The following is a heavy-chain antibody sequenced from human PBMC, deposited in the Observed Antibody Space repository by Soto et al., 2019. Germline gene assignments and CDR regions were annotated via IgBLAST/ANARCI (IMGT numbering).Heavy chain of an antibody. D-gene: IGHD6-6*01. CDR2: IGFTGDST. Sequence: EVQLLESGGGLVQPGGSLRLSCAASGFPFSSYAMSWVRHAPDKGLEWVSAIGFTGDSTFYADSVKGRFTISRDNSKNSLYLQINSLRAKDTAVYFCARRFSSSSFYFDYWGQATLVTVSS. CDR1: GFPFSSYA. CDR3: ARRFSSSSFYFDY. V-gene: IGHV3-23*01. J-gene: IGHJ4*02.